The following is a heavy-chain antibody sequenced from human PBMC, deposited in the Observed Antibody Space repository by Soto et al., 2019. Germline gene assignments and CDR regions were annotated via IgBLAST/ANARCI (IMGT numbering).Heavy chain of an antibody. J-gene: IGHJ6*02. CDR3: ARGYSSSSYYYGMDV. D-gene: IGHD6-6*01. CDR1: GGSISSYY. Sequence: PSETLSLTCTVSGGSISSYYWSWIRQPPGKGLEWIGYIYYSGSTNYNPSLKSRVTISVDTSKNQFSLKLSSVTAADTAVYYCARGYSSSSYYYGMDVWGQGTTVTVSS. V-gene: IGHV4-59*01. CDR2: IYYSGST.